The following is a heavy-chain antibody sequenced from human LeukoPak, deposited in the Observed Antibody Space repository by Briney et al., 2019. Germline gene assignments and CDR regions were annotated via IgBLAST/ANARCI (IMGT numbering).Heavy chain of an antibody. CDR2: IYITEST. D-gene: IGHD3-9*01. J-gene: IGHJ5*02. Sequence: SETLSLTCTVSGGSISIGTYYWSWIRQPAVKGLEWIGRIYITESTNYNPSLKSRVTISLETSKNQFSLKLSSLTAADTAVYYCAREEVPARSLFSWGQGTLVTVSS. CDR1: GGSISIGTYY. V-gene: IGHV4-61*02. CDR3: AREEVPARSLFS.